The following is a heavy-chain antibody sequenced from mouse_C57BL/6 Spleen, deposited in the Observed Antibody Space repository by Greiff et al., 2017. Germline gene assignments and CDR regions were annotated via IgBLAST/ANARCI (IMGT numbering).Heavy chain of an antibody. D-gene: IGHD1-1*01. CDR3: ARESFITTVVARYFDV. CDR2: IDPANGNT. J-gene: IGHJ1*03. CDR1: GFNIKNTY. Sequence: EVQRVESVAELVRPGASVKLSCTASGFNIKNTYMHWVKQRPEQGLEWIGRIDPANGNTKYAPKFQGKATITADTSSNTAYLQLSSLTSEDTAIYYCARESFITTVVARYFDVWGTGTTVTVSS. V-gene: IGHV14-3*01.